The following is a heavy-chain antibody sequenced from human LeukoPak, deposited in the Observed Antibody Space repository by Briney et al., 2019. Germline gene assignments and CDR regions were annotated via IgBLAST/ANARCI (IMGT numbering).Heavy chain of an antibody. CDR1: GGSISSSSYY. CDR2: IYYSGST. V-gene: IGHV4-39*02. J-gene: IGHJ4*02. D-gene: IGHD3-22*01. CDR3: AREFNYYDSSGYYLDGLD. Sequence: SETLSLTCTVSGGSISSSSYYWGWTRQPPGKGLEWIGSIYYSGSTYYNPSLKSRVTISVDTSKNQFSLKPSSVTAADTAVYYCAREFNYYDSSGYYLDGLDWGQGTLVTVSS.